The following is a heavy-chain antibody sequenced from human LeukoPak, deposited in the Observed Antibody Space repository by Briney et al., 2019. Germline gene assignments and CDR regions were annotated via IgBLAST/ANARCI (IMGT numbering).Heavy chain of an antibody. Sequence: PGGSLRLSCAASGFTFSSYSMNWVRQAPGKGLEWVSSISSSSSYIYYADSVKGRFTISRDNAKNSLYLQMNSLRAEDTAVYYCARDCSGGSCPTFYGVDVWGQGTTVTVSS. D-gene: IGHD2-15*01. V-gene: IGHV3-21*01. CDR2: ISSSSSYI. J-gene: IGHJ6*02. CDR3: ARDCSGGSCPTFYGVDV. CDR1: GFTFSSYS.